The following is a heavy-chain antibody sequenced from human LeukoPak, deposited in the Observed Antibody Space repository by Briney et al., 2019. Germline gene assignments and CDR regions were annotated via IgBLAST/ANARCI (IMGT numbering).Heavy chain of an antibody. D-gene: IGHD1/OR15-1a*01. CDR1: GYSFTSYW. CDR3: ATSESQTKFDY. V-gene: IGHV5-51*01. J-gene: IGHJ4*02. CDR2: IYPGGSDT. Sequence: GESLKISCKGSGYSFTSYWIGWVRQMPGKGLEWMGIIYPGGSDTRYSPSFQGQVTISADKSINTAFLQWSRLKASDTAIYYCATSESQTKFDYWGQGTLVTVSS.